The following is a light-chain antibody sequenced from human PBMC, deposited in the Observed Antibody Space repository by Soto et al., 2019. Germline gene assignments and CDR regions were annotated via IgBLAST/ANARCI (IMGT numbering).Light chain of an antibody. Sequence: DIQMTQSPSSLSASVGDRVTITCQASQDISNYLNWYQQKPGKAPKLLIYDASKLETGVPSRFSGSGSGTDFTFTISSLQPEDIATYYCQHYDNLPYTFGQGTKLEIK. CDR2: DAS. CDR3: QHYDNLPYT. V-gene: IGKV1-33*01. J-gene: IGKJ2*01. CDR1: QDISNY.